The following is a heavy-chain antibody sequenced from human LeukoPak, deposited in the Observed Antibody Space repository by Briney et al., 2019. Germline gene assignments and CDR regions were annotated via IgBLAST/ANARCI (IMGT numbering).Heavy chain of an antibody. CDR3: AKVAKHYYGSETYYFFED. CDR2: ISSSSSYI. CDR1: GFTFSSYS. Sequence: GGSLRLSCAASGFTFSSYSMNWVRQAPGKGLEWVSSISSSSSYIYYADSVKGRFTISRDNAKNSLYLQMNSLRVEDTAVYYCAKVAKHYYGSETYYFFEDWGQGTPVTASS. D-gene: IGHD3-10*01. V-gene: IGHV3-21*01. J-gene: IGHJ4*02.